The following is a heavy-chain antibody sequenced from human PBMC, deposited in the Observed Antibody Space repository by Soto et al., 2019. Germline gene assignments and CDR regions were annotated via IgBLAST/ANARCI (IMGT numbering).Heavy chain of an antibody. J-gene: IGHJ4*02. CDR2: ISAYNGNT. V-gene: IGHV1-18*01. Sequence: QVQLVQSGAEVKKPGASVKVSCKASGYTFTSYGITWVRQAPGQGLEWMGWISAYNGNTNYAEKLQGRVTMTTDTATSIASMELRSLRSDDTAVYYCARDAPTIAAQDDYWGQGTLVTVSS. D-gene: IGHD6-13*01. CDR3: ARDAPTIAAQDDY. CDR1: GYTFTSYG.